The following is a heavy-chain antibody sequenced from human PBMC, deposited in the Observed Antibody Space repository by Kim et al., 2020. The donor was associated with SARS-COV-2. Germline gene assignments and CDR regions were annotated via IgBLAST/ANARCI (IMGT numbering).Heavy chain of an antibody. V-gene: IGHV4-59*08. D-gene: IGHD2-8*01. CDR3: ARQPYCTNGVCPNYYYYYGMDV. Sequence: SETLSLTCTVSGGSISSYYWSWIRQPPGKGLEWIGYIYYSGSTNYNPSLKSRVTISVDTSKNQFSLKLSSVTAADTAVYYCARQPYCTNGVCPNYYYYYGMDVWGQGTTVTVSS. CDR2: IYYSGST. J-gene: IGHJ6*02. CDR1: GGSISSYY.